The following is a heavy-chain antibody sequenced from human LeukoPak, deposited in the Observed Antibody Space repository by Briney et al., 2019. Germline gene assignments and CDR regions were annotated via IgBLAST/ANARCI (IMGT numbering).Heavy chain of an antibody. CDR2: IISSSIYI. D-gene: IGHD3-22*01. J-gene: IGHJ4*02. CDR1: GFTFSSYS. CDR3: ARDTNPTYYYDSSGGDY. Sequence: GGSLRLSCAASGFTFSSYSMNWVRHAPGKGLEWVSSIISSSIYIYYANSVKGRFTISRDNAKNSLYLQMNSLRAEDTAVDYCARDTNPTYYYDSSGGDYWGQGTLVTVSS. V-gene: IGHV3-21*01.